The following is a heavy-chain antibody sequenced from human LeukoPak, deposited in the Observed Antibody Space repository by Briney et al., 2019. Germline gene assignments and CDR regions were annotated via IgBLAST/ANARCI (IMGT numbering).Heavy chain of an antibody. CDR2: IIPIFGTA. Sequence: SVKVSCKASGGTFSSYAISWVRQAPGQGLEWLGGIIPIFGTANYAQKFQGRVTITADESTSTAYMELSSLRSEDTAVYYCARDPGYCSSTSCYTGDFDYWGQGTLVTVSS. V-gene: IGHV1-69*01. CDR3: ARDPGYCSSTSCYTGDFDY. D-gene: IGHD2-2*02. CDR1: GGTFSSYA. J-gene: IGHJ4*02.